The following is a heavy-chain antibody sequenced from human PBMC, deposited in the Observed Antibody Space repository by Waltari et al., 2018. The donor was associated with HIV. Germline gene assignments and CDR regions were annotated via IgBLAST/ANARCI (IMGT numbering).Heavy chain of an antibody. CDR2: ITYDGISK. CDR3: AKDREYYDKSGYYKIDY. CDR1: GFTFSSYG. V-gene: IGHV3-30*18. J-gene: IGHJ4*02. Sequence: QVQLVESGGGVVQPGRSLRLSCAASGFTFSSYGMHWVRQAPGNGRGWVAVITYDGISKYSADAVKGRFTISRDNSKNTLYLQMNILRAEDTAVYYCAKDREYYDKSGYYKIDYWGQGTLVTVSS. D-gene: IGHD3-22*01.